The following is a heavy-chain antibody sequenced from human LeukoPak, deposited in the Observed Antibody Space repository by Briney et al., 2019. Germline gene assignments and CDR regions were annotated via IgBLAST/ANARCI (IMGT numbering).Heavy chain of an antibody. CDR1: GFPFSSIR. J-gene: IGHJ6*03. Sequence: GGSLRSSVPPLGFPFSSIRRNWGRQAPGKGLEWAPSISSSSSYIYYADSVKGRFTISRDNAKNSLYLQMNSLRAEDTAVYYCARDSYTVVTPGGINYYYYYMDVWGKGTTVTVSS. CDR2: ISSSSSYI. V-gene: IGHV3-21*01. D-gene: IGHD4-23*01. CDR3: ARDSYTVVTPGGINYYYYYMDV.